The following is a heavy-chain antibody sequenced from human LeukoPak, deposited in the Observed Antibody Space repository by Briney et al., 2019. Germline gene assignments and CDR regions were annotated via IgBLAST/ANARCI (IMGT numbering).Heavy chain of an antibody. CDR2: MNPNSGKA. D-gene: IGHD3-3*01. CDR1: GYTFTSYD. Sequence: ASVKVSCKASGYTFTSYDINWVRQATGQGIELMGWMNPNSGKAGYAQKLQGRVTITRNTSISTAYMELSSLRSEDTAVYYCARAGRITIFGVVIIGNDWFDPWGQGTLVTVS. V-gene: IGHV1-8*03. J-gene: IGHJ5*02. CDR3: ARAGRITIFGVVIIGNDWFDP.